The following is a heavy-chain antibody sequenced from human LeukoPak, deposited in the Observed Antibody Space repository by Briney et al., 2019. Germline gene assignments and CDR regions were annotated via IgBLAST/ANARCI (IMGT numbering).Heavy chain of an antibody. CDR1: DDSISSTLFY. CDR2: HYYSGST. J-gene: IGHJ4*02. D-gene: IGHD3-9*01. CDR3: ARHRAGYHIDW. V-gene: IGHV4-39*01. Sequence: SETLSLTCTVSDDSISSTLFYWVWIRQPPGKGLEWVGSHYYSGSTYYNPSLRSRVTISVDTSKNQFSLSLNSVTAADTAVYYCARHRAGYHIDWWGQGTLVTVSS.